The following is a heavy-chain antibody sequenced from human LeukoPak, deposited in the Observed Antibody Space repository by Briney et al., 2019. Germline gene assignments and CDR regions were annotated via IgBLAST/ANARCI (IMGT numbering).Heavy chain of an antibody. CDR3: ARPTGRGGYPTDPFDI. CDR2: IYHSAST. D-gene: IGHD6-25*01. CDR1: GGSISSSNW. J-gene: IGHJ3*02. Sequence: PTETLSLTCAVSGGSISSSNWWSWVRQPPGKGLEWIGEIYHSASTNYNPSLKSRVTISVDKSKNQFSLKVSSVTAADTAVYYCARPTGRGGYPTDPFDIWGEGTMVTASA. V-gene: IGHV4-4*02.